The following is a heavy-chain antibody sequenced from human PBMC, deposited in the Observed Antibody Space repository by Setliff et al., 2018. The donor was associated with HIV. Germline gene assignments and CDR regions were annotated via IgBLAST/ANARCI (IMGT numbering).Heavy chain of an antibody. Sequence: SETLSLTCAVSSYSISSGYYWGWIRQPPGKGLEWIGSIYHSGSTYYNPSLKSRVTISVDTSKNQFSLKLSSVTAADTAVYYCAREGTTVTLDYWGQGTLVTVSS. D-gene: IGHD4-4*01. CDR3: AREGTTVTLDY. CDR2: IYHSGST. J-gene: IGHJ4*02. V-gene: IGHV4-38-2*02. CDR1: SYSISSGYY.